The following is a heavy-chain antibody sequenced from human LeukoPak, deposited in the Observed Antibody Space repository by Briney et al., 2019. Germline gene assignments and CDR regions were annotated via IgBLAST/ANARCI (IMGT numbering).Heavy chain of an antibody. V-gene: IGHV4-34*01. Sequence: SETLSLTCAVYGGSSSGYYWSWIRQPPGKGLEWIGEINHSGSTNYNPSLKSRVTISVDTSKNQFSLKLSSVTAADTAVYYCARRRGYSYGSNFDYWGQGTLVTVSS. CDR1: GGSSSGYY. CDR2: INHSGST. J-gene: IGHJ4*02. D-gene: IGHD5-18*01. CDR3: ARRRGYSYGSNFDY.